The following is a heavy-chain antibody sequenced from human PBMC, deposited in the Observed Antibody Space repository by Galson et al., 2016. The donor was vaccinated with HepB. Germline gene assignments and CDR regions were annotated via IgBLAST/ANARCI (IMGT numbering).Heavy chain of an antibody. J-gene: IGHJ6*04. V-gene: IGHV3-73*01. CDR3: VQGSTAPAV. D-gene: IGHD1-26*01. CDR2: IGSKANSHAT. Sequence: SLRLSCAASGFTFSGSGIHWVRQASGKGLEWVARIGSKANSHATGYAASVTGRFTISRDDPKNTAYLQMNSLKTEDTAVYYCVQGSTAPAVWGKGTTVTVSS. CDR1: GFTFSGSG.